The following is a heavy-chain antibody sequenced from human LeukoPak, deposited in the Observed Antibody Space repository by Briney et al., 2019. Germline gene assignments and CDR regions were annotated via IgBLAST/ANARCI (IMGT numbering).Heavy chain of an antibody. Sequence: SETLSLTCTVSGGSISSSSYYWGWIRQPPGKGLEWIGYIYYSGSTNYNPSLKSRVTISVDTSKNQFSLKLSSVTAADTAVYYCARAYGSGSYYNFLAYWGQGTLVTVSS. J-gene: IGHJ4*02. V-gene: IGHV4-61*05. D-gene: IGHD3-10*01. CDR2: IYYSGST. CDR1: GGSISSSSYY. CDR3: ARAYGSGSYYNFLAY.